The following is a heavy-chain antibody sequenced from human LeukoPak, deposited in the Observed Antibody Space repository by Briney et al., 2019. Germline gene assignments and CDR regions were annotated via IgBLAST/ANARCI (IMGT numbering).Heavy chain of an antibody. CDR3: AKDQYRYGSVLTLIVDY. CDR1: GFTFSSYG. Sequence: PGGSLRLSCAASGFTFSSYGMHWVRQAPGKGLEWVAVISYDGSNKYYADSVKGRFTISRDNSKNTLYLQMNSLRAEDTAVYYCAKDQYRYGSVLTLIVDYWGQGTLVIVSS. V-gene: IGHV3-30*18. D-gene: IGHD5-18*01. CDR2: ISYDGSNK. J-gene: IGHJ4*02.